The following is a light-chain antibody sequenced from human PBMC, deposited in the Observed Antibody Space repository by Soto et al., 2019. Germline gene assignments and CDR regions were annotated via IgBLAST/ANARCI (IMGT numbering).Light chain of an antibody. CDR1: HDIGSY. J-gene: IGKJ4*01. CDR2: GAS. CDR3: QQYDSSPLT. Sequence: TQSPSFLSASVGDRVTVTCRSSHDIGSYLAWYQQKPGQAPRVLIYGASRRATGVPDRFSGSGSGTDFTLTISRLGPEDFAVYCCQQYDSSPLTFGGGTKVEIK. V-gene: IGKV3-20*01.